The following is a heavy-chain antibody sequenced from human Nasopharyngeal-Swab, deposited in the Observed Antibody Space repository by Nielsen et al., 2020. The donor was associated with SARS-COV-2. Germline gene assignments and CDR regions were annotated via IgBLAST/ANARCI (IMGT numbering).Heavy chain of an antibody. J-gene: IGHJ6*03. Sequence: SETLSLTCTVSGYSISSGYYWGWIRQPPGKGLEWIGSIYHSGSTNYNPSLKSRVTISVDTSKSQFSLKLTSVTAADTSVYYCARGLSGVVPAPILGLGPYYYFYYMDVWGKGTTVTVSS. CDR3: ARGLSGVVPAPILGLGPYYYFYYMDV. D-gene: IGHD2-2*01. CDR1: GYSISSGYY. V-gene: IGHV4-38-2*02. CDR2: IYHSGST.